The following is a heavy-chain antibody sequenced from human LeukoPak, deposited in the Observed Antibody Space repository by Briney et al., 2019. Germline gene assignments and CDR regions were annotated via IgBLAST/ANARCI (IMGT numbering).Heavy chain of an antibody. V-gene: IGHV1-2*02. D-gene: IGHD1-26*01. CDR2: INPNSGGT. J-gene: IGHJ4*02. Sequence: GPSVKVSCKASGYTFTGYYMHWVRQAPGQGLEWMGWINPNSGGTNYAQKFQGRVAMTRDTSISTAYMELSRLRSDDTAVYYCAREGHSGSSIDYWGQGTLVTVSS. CDR3: AREGHSGSSIDY. CDR1: GYTFTGYY.